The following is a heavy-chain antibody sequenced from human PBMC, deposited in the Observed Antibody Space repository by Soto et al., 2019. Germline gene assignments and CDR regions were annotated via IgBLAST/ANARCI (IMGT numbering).Heavy chain of an antibody. V-gene: IGHV1-69*13. CDR3: ARFSSGWSGYYYYGMDV. Sequence: ASVKVSCKASGGSFSIYAISWVRQAPGQGLEWLGGIIPIFGTANYAQKFQGRVTITADESTSTAYMELSSLRSEDTAVYYCARFSSGWSGYYYYGMDVWGQGTTVTVSS. CDR1: GGSFSIYA. D-gene: IGHD6-19*01. J-gene: IGHJ6*02. CDR2: IIPIFGTA.